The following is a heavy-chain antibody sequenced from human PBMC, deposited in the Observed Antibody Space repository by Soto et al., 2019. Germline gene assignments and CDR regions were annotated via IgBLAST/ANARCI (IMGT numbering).Heavy chain of an antibody. J-gene: IGHJ5*02. Sequence: QVQLQESGPGLVKPSQTLSLTCTVSGGSISSGGYYWSWIRQHPGKGLEWIGYIYYSGTTSYNPSLKSRVTRSVDTSKNPFSLKLSSVTAADTAVYYWARVGGINCFDPWGQGTLVTVSS. V-gene: IGHV4-31*03. CDR2: IYYSGTT. CDR1: GGSISSGGYY. D-gene: IGHD1-20*01. CDR3: ARVGGINCFDP.